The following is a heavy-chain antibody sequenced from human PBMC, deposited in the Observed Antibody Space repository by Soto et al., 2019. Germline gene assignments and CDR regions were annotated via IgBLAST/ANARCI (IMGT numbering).Heavy chain of an antibody. CDR2: ISYDGSNK. V-gene: IGHV3-30-3*01. CDR1: GFTFSSYA. Sequence: GGSLRLSCAASGFTFSSYAMHWVRQAPGKGLEWVAVISYDGSNKYYADSVKGRFTISRDNSKNTLYLQMNSLRAEDTAVYYCARDPTYYDFWSGYYNVAFDIWGQGTMVTVSS. D-gene: IGHD3-3*01. J-gene: IGHJ3*02. CDR3: ARDPTYYDFWSGYYNVAFDI.